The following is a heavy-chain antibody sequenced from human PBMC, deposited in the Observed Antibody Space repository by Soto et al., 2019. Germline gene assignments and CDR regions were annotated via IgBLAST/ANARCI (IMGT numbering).Heavy chain of an antibody. J-gene: IGHJ4*02. CDR3: ARVGIAVAELDY. D-gene: IGHD6-19*01. CDR1: GGSISSSSYY. V-gene: IGHV4-39*01. Sequence: SETLSLPCTVSGGSISSSSYYWGWIRQPPGKGLEWIGSIYYSGSTYYNPSLKSRVTISVDTSKNQFSLKLSSVTAADTAVYYCARVGIAVAELDYWGRGTLVTVSS. CDR2: IYYSGST.